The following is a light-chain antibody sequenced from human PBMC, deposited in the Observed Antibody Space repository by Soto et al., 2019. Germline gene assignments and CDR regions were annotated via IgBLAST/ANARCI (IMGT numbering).Light chain of an antibody. CDR1: SSDMGAYDY. CDR2: EVN. Sequence: QSALTQPASLSGSPGQSITISCTGTSSDMGAYDYVSWFQQHPVKAPKLMISEVNNRPSGVSNRFSGSKSGNTAYLTISGIQVEDEAEYFCCSFTTSSPQVFGAGTKLTV. J-gene: IGLJ1*01. CDR3: CSFTTSSPQV. V-gene: IGLV2-14*01.